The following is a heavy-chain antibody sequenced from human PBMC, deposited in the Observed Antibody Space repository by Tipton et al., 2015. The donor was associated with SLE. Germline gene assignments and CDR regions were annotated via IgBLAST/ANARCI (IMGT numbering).Heavy chain of an antibody. V-gene: IGHV4-38-2*02. CDR2: IDQDGNT. CDR1: GYSISSGYF. J-gene: IGHJ4*02. Sequence: TLSLTCSVSGYSISSGYFWGWVRQPPGKGLEWIGTIDQDGNTYYNPSFKSRVTISLDVSRNQFSLILSSVTATDTAVYYCARASWDHRGSGSFSDYWGQGTLVTVSS. D-gene: IGHD3-10*01. CDR3: ARASWDHRGSGSFSDY.